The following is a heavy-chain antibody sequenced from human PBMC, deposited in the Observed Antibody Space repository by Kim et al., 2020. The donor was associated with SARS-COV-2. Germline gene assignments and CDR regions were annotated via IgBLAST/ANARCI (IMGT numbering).Heavy chain of an antibody. CDR3: AKSQMGGNFYGMDV. J-gene: IGHJ6*01. CDR2: ISYDGSKK. V-gene: IGHV3-30*18. D-gene: IGHD3-16*01. Sequence: GGSLRLSCAASGFTFSSYGMHWVRQAPGKGLEWVAVISYDGSKKYYADSVKGRFTISRDNSKNTLYLQMNSLRAEDTAVYYCAKSQMGGNFYGMDVWGQG. CDR1: GFTFSSYG.